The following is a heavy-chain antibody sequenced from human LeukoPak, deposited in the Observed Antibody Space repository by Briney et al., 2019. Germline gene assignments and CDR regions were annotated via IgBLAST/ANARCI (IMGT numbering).Heavy chain of an antibody. D-gene: IGHD3-10*01. V-gene: IGHV1-45*02. Sequence: ASVKVSCKASGYTFTYRYLHWVRQAPGQALEWMGWITPFNGNTNYAQKFQDRVTITRDRSMSTAYMELSSLRSEDTAMYYCASDIPMVRGATIDYWGQGTLVTVSS. CDR1: GYTFTYRY. CDR2: ITPFNGNT. CDR3: ASDIPMVRGATIDY. J-gene: IGHJ4*02.